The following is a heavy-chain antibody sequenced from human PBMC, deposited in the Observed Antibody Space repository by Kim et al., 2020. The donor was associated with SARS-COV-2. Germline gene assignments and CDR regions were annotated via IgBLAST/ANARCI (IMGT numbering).Heavy chain of an antibody. CDR3: ARGGGQGYDYVWGSYRKQLDLYYFDY. D-gene: IGHD3-16*02. J-gene: IGHJ4*02. CDR1: GGSFSGYY. Sequence: SETLSLTCAVYGGSFSGYYWSWIRQPPGKGLEWIGEINHSGSTNYNPSLKSRVTISVDTSKNQFSLKLSSVTAADTAVYYCARGGGQGYDYVWGSYRKQLDLYYFDYWGQGTLVTVSS. V-gene: IGHV4-34*01. CDR2: INHSGST.